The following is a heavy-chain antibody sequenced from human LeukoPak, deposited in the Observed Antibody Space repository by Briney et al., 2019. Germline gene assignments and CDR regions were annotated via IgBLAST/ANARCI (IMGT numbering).Heavy chain of an antibody. D-gene: IGHD4-17*01. Sequence: SGPTLVNPTQTLTLTCTFSGFSLRSRGVGVGWIRQPPGKALEWLALIYWDDNKLYSPSLKSRLTITKDTSKNLVVLTMTNMDPVDTATYYCAHYGDYRFLYYFDHWGQGTLVTVSS. CDR3: AHYGDYRFLYYFDH. J-gene: IGHJ4*02. CDR2: IYWDDNK. V-gene: IGHV2-5*02. CDR1: GFSLRSRGVG.